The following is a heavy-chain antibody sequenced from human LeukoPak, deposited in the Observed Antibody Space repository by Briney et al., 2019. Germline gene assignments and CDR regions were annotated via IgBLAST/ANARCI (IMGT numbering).Heavy chain of an antibody. J-gene: IGHJ4*02. D-gene: IGHD6-6*01. CDR2: MFYTGTT. CDR1: GGSISGGSYF. CDR3: ARHGHRNEYNSPGVDY. V-gene: IGHV4-39*01. Sequence: SETLSLTCTVSGGSISGGSYFWGWIRRPPGKGLEWVGSMFYTGTTYYNPSLKSRVTVSVDTSKTQFSLQLSSVTAADTAVYYCARHGHRNEYNSPGVDYWGQGTLVTVSS.